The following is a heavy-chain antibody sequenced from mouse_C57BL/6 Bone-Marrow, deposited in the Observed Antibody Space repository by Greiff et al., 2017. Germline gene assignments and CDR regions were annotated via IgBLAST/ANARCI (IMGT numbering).Heavy chain of an antibody. D-gene: IGHD2-4*01. CDR3: ARRDYYDYFYYAMDY. V-gene: IGHV5-17*01. CDR2: ISSGSSTI. CDR1: GFTFSDYG. J-gene: IGHJ4*01. Sequence: EVQLVESGGGLVKPGGSLKLSCAASGFTFSDYGMHWVRQAPEKGLEWVAYISSGSSTIYYADTVKGRFTISRDNAKNTLFLQMTSLRSEDTAMYYCARRDYYDYFYYAMDYWGQGTSVTVSS.